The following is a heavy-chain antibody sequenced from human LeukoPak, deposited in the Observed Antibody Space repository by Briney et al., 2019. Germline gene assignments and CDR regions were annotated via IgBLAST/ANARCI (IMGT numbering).Heavy chain of an antibody. CDR3: ARDSSGYYGY. Sequence: PGGSLRLSCAASGFTFSSYAMSWVRQAPGKGLEWVSVIYSGGSTYYADSVKGRFTISRDNSKNTLYLQMNSLRAEDTAVYYCARDSSGYYGYWGQGTLVTVSS. CDR1: GFTFSSYA. V-gene: IGHV3-66*01. D-gene: IGHD3-22*01. CDR2: IYSGGST. J-gene: IGHJ4*02.